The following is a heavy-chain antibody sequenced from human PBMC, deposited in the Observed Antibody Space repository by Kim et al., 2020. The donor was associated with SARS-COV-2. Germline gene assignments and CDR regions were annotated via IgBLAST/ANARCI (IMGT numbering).Heavy chain of an antibody. D-gene: IGHD6-19*01. J-gene: IGHJ4*02. V-gene: IGHV3-21*01. Sequence: NTTSVKGRLTISRNNAKKSLYLQMNSRRAEDTAVYYCARGGFGQWLALHWGQGTLVTVSS. CDR3: ARGGFGQWLALH.